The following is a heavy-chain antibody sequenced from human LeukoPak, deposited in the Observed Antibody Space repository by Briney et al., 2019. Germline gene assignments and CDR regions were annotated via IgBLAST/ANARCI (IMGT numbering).Heavy chain of an antibody. V-gene: IGHV3-23*01. CDR3: AKSMTLQWRGFFDL. J-gene: IGHJ2*01. D-gene: IGHD3-3*01. Sequence: GGSLRPSCAASGVTFSTYAMSWVRQAPGKGLEWVSTISDSGANTYYADSVRGRFTISRDNSKNTLYLQKNSLRADDTAIYYCAKSMTLQWRGFFDLWGRGTHVTVSS. CDR2: ISDSGANT. CDR1: GVTFSTYA.